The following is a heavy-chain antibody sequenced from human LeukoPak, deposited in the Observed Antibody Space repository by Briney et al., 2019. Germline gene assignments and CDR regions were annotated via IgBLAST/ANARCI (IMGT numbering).Heavy chain of an antibody. D-gene: IGHD2-2*01. J-gene: IGHJ6*03. CDR1: DFTFGNHA. V-gene: IGHV3-30*07. CDR2: VSPDGREG. CDR3: ARQASALRYHYNYLDV. Sequence: SGGSLRLSCLASDFTFGNHAMHWVRQAPGKGLEWVAFVSPDGREGYYVGSVKGRFTISRDNSKNTLYLQMSSLRLDDTAIYYCARQASALRYHYNYLDVWGNGATVTVSS.